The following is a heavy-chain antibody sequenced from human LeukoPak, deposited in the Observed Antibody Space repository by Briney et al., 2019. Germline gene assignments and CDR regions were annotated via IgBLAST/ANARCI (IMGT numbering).Heavy chain of an antibody. CDR1: GLTVSSNY. CDR3: AKDSYSKGDY. V-gene: IGHV3-66*01. CDR2: IYSSGST. D-gene: IGHD6-13*01. J-gene: IGHJ4*02. Sequence: GGSLRLSCAASGLTVSSNYMTWVRQAPGKGLEWVSVIYSSGSTYYADSVKGRFTISRDTSRNILYLQMNSLRGEDAAVYYCAKDSYSKGDYWGQGVLVTVSS.